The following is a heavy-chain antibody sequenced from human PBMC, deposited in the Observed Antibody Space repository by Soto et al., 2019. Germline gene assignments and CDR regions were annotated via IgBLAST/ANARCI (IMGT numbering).Heavy chain of an antibody. V-gene: IGHV4-61*01. CDR1: GGSISSSYY. Sequence: SETLSLTCTVSGGSISSSYYWSWMRQPPGKGLEWIGYIYYSGSTNYNPSLKSRVTIPVDTSKNQFSLKLSSVTAADTAVYYWARGFYDFWSDYRTGWFDPWGQGTLVTVSS. D-gene: IGHD3-3*01. CDR3: ARGFYDFWSDYRTGWFDP. J-gene: IGHJ5*02. CDR2: IYYSGST.